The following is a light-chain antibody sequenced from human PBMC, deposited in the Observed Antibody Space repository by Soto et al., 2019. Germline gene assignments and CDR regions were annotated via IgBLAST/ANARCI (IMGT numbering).Light chain of an antibody. V-gene: IGKV3-20*01. CDR2: GAS. CDR1: QSVTSRY. CDR3: HQYNNSPEYT. Sequence: EIVLTQSPGTLSLSPGERATLSCKASQSVTSRYLAWYQQKPGQAPRLLIYGASSRATGIPDRFSGSGSGTDLTLTISRLEPEDFAVYFCHQYNNSPEYTFGQGTKLEIK. J-gene: IGKJ2*01.